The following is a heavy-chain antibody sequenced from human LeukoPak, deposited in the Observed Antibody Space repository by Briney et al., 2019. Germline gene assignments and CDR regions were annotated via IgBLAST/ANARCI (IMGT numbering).Heavy chain of an antibody. Sequence: PGRSLRLSCAASGFTFSSYGMHWVRQAPGKGLEWVAVIWYDGSNKYYADSAKGRFTISRDNSKNTLYLQMNSLRAEDTAVYYCAKDRELMTTVTMYYFDYWGQGTLVTVSS. D-gene: IGHD4-17*01. V-gene: IGHV3-33*06. CDR2: IWYDGSNK. CDR3: AKDRELMTTVTMYYFDY. J-gene: IGHJ4*02. CDR1: GFTFSSYG.